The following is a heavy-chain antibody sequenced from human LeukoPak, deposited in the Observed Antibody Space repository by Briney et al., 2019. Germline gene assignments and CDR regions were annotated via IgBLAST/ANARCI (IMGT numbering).Heavy chain of an antibody. D-gene: IGHD6-13*01. Sequence: SETLSLTCTVSGGSISSYYWSWIRQPPGKGLEWIGYIYYSGSTNYNPSLKSRVTTSVDTSKNQFSLKLSSVTAADTAVYYCARDFGYSSSWYSNYYGMDVWGQGTTVTVSS. CDR2: IYYSGST. V-gene: IGHV4-59*01. J-gene: IGHJ6*02. CDR1: GGSISSYY. CDR3: ARDFGYSSSWYSNYYGMDV.